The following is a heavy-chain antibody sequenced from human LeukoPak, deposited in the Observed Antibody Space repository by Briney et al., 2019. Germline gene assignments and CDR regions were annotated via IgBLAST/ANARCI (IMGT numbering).Heavy chain of an antibody. V-gene: IGHV4-4*07. D-gene: IGHD3-10*01. Sequence: PSQTLSLTCTVSGGSISSYYWSWIRQPAGKGLEWIGRIYTSGSTNYNPSLKSRVTMSVDTSKNQFSLKLSSVTAADTAVYYCARETYYYGSGSYYNVPAKSYYYYYYYMDVWGKGTTVTVSS. J-gene: IGHJ6*03. CDR2: IYTSGST. CDR1: GGSISSYY. CDR3: ARETYYYGSGSYYNVPAKSYYYYYYYMDV.